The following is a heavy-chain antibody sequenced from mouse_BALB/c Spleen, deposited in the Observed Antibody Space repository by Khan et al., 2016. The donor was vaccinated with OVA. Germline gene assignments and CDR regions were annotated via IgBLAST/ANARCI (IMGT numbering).Heavy chain of an antibody. CDR2: ISYDGVN. Sequence: EVKLEVSGPGLVKPSQSLSLTCSVTGYSITTGCYWNWIRHFPGNKLEWMGYISYDGVNNYNPSLKDRISITRDTSKNQFFLKLNSVTTEDTATYYCARDETAPYFFDYWGQGTTLTVSS. CDR1: GYSITTGCY. D-gene: IGHD4-1*01. CDR3: ARDETAPYFFDY. V-gene: IGHV3-6*02. J-gene: IGHJ2*01.